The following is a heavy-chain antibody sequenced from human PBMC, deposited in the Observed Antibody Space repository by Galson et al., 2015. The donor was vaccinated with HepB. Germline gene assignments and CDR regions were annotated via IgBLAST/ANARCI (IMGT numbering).Heavy chain of an antibody. V-gene: IGHV2-5*02. CDR3: AHLVEQLLSFDY. J-gene: IGHJ4*02. CDR1: GFSLSSTGVG. CDR2: IYWDDDD. D-gene: IGHD2-2*01. Sequence: PALVKPTQTLTLTCTFSGFSLSSTGVGVGWIRQPPGKALEWLAVIYWDDDDRYSPSLKSRLKITKDTSKNQVVLTMTNMDPVDTATYYCAHLVEQLLSFDYWGQGTLVTVSS.